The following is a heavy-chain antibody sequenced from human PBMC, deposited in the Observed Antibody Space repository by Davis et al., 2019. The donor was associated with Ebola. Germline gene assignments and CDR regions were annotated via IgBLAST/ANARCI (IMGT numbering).Heavy chain of an antibody. CDR1: GSTFSSYG. CDR2: ISYDGSNK. J-gene: IGHJ4*02. CDR3: ANLVVRGVINYPGY. Sequence: GGSLRPPCPAPGSTFSSYGMHWVRQAPGKGLAWVAVISYDGSNKYYADSVKGRFTISRDNSKNTLYLQMNSLRAEDTAVYYCANLVVRGVINYPGYWGQGTLVTVSS. V-gene: IGHV3-30*18. D-gene: IGHD3-10*01.